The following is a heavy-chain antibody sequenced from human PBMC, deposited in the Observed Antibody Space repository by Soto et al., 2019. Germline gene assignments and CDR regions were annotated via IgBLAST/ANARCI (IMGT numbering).Heavy chain of an antibody. CDR1: GGSFSGYY. V-gene: IGHV4-34*01. CDR2: INHSGST. D-gene: IGHD5-12*01. Sequence: PSETLSLTCAVYGGSFSGYYWSWIRQPPGKGLEWIGEINHSGSTNYNPSLKSRVTISVDTSKNQFSLKLSSVTATDTAVYYCARGRKFRDGYNYGYYFDYWGQGTLVTVSS. J-gene: IGHJ4*02. CDR3: ARGRKFRDGYNYGYYFDY.